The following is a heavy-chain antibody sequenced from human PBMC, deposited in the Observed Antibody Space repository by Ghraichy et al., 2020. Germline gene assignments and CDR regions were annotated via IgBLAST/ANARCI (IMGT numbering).Heavy chain of an antibody. J-gene: IGHJ4*02. CDR2: ISSNGGST. D-gene: IGHD5-18*01. Sequence: GGSLRLSCAASGFTFSSYAMHWVRQAPGKGLEYVSAISSNGGSTYYANSVKGRFTISRDNSKNTLYLQMGSLRAEDMAVYYCASHRGYSYGPGDDYWGQGTLVTVSS. CDR1: GFTFSSYA. CDR3: ASHRGYSYGPGDDY. V-gene: IGHV3-64*01.